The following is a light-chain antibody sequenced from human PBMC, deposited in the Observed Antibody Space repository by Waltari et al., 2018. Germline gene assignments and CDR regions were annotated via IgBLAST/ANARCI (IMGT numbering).Light chain of an antibody. Sequence: EVVMTQSPATLSVSPGARATLSCRASQSVASNLAWYQQRRGQAHRLLIYDASTRVTSIPARFSGSGSGTDFTLTISGLQSDDSAVYFCQQYNRWPPITFGQGTRLEVK. CDR2: DAS. J-gene: IGKJ5*01. CDR1: QSVASN. CDR3: QQYNRWPPIT. V-gene: IGKV3-15*01.